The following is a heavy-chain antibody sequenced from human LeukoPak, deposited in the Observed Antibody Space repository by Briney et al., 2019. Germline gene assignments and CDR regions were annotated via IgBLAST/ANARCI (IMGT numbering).Heavy chain of an antibody. CDR3: ARIQELRGAFDI. V-gene: IGHV1-69*13. Sequence: ASVKVSCKASGGTFSSYAISWVRQAPGQGLEWMGGIIPIFGTANYAQKFQGRVTITADESTSTAYMELSSLRSEDMAVYYCARIQELRGAFDIWGQGTMVTVSS. D-gene: IGHD1-7*01. CDR1: GGTFSSYA. J-gene: IGHJ3*02. CDR2: IIPIFGTA.